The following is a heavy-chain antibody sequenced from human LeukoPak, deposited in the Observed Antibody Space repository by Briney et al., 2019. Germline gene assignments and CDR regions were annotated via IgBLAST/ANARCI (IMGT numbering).Heavy chain of an antibody. Sequence: GGSLRLSCAASGFTFSSYSMNWVRQAPGKGLEWVAFIRYDGSNKYYADSVKGRFTISRDNSKNTLYLQMNSLRAEDTAVYYCAKDLAAAGSTPDYWGQGTLVTVSS. V-gene: IGHV3-30*02. CDR1: GFTFSSYS. CDR3: AKDLAAAGSTPDY. CDR2: IRYDGSNK. J-gene: IGHJ4*02. D-gene: IGHD6-13*01.